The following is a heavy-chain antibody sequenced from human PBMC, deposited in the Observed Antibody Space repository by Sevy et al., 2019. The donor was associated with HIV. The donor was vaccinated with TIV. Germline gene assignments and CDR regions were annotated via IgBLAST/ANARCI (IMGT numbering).Heavy chain of an antibody. CDR1: GGSISSYY. J-gene: IGHJ4*02. V-gene: IGHV4-59*01. CDR3: ARDMLGYCSSTSCYAEGYFDY. Sequence: SETLSLTCTVSGGSISSYYWSWIRQPPGKGLEWIGYIYYRGSTNYNPSLKSRVTISVDTSKNQFSLKLSSVTAADTAVYYRARDMLGYCSSTSCYAEGYFDYWGQGTLVTVSS. D-gene: IGHD2-2*01. CDR2: IYYRGST.